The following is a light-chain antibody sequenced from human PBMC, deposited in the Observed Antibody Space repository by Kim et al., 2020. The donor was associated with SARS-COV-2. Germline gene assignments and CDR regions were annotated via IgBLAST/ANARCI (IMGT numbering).Light chain of an antibody. CDR3: KQYGSSPT. Sequence: EIVLTQSPGTLSLSPGERATLSCRASQSVSSSYLAWYQQKPGQAPRLLIYGASSRATGIPDRFSGSGSGTDFTLTISRLEPEDFAVYYCKQYGSSPTFGQGTKREI. J-gene: IGKJ2*01. CDR1: QSVSSSY. CDR2: GAS. V-gene: IGKV3-20*01.